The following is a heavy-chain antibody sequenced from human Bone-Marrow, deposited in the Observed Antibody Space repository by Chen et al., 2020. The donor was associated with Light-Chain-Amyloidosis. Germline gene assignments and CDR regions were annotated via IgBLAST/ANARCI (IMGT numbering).Heavy chain of an antibody. CDR2: MNANSGNT. Sequence: QVQLVQSGAEVRKPGASVKVSCKASGYTFTNYDINWVRQATEQGLEWMGWMNANSGNTGSANKVQGRVTMTRAPSISIAYMELSSLRSAYTAVYYCASVLSAFLIYCTSTSCYARFDSWGQGTLVTVSS. CDR1: GYTFTNYD. CDR3: ASVLSAFLIYCTSTSCYARFDS. J-gene: IGHJ4*02. D-gene: IGHD2-2*01. V-gene: IGHV1-8*02.